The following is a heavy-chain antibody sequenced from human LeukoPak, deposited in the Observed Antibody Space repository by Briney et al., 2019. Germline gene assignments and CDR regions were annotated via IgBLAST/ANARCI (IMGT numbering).Heavy chain of an antibody. CDR1: GYSFTSYW. D-gene: IGHD3-10*01. CDR2: IDPSDSYT. V-gene: IGHV5-10-1*01. CDR3: ARLRPPYYYGSGSYYPLDY. Sequence: GESLKISCKGSGYSFTSYWISWVRPMPGKGLEWMGRIDPSDSYTNYSPSFQGHVTISADKSISTAYLQWSSLKASDTAMYYCARLRPPYYYGSGSYYPLDYWGQGTLVTVSS. J-gene: IGHJ4*02.